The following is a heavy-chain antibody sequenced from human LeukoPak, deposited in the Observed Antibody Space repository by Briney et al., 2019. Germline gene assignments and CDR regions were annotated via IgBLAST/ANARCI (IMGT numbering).Heavy chain of an antibody. CDR1: GYTFTSYD. D-gene: IGHD2-2*01. Sequence: GASVKVYCKASGYTFTSYDINWVRQATGQGLEWMGWMNPNSGNTGYAQKFQGRVTITRNTSISTAYMELSSLRSEDTAVYYCARAPHCSSTSCYFSDFDYWGQGTLVTVSS. V-gene: IGHV1-8*01. CDR2: MNPNSGNT. CDR3: ARAPHCSSTSCYFSDFDY. J-gene: IGHJ4*02.